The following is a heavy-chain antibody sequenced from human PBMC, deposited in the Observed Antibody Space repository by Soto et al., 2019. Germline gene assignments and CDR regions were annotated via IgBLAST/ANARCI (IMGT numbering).Heavy chain of an antibody. CDR2: TYYRSKWYN. CDR3: ARAYLEGYCSGGSCSAAFDI. J-gene: IGHJ3*02. CDR1: GDSVSSNSAA. Sequence: QTLSLTCAISGDSVSSNSAAWNWIRQSPSRGLEWLGRTYYRSKWYNDYAVSVKSRITINPDTSKNQFSLQLNSVTPEDTAVYYCARAYLEGYCSGGSCSAAFDIWGQGTMVTVSS. D-gene: IGHD2-15*01. V-gene: IGHV6-1*01.